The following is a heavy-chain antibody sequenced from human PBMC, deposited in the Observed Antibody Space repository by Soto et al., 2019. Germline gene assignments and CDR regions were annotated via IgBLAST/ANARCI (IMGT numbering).Heavy chain of an antibody. V-gene: IGHV3-73*01. J-gene: IGHJ6*03. D-gene: IGHD3-3*02. CDR2: IRSKANSYAT. Sequence: EVQLVESGGGLVQPGGCLKLSCAAYGFTFSGSAMHWVRQASGKGLEWVGRIRSKANSYATAYAASVKGRFTISRDDSKNTAYLQMNSLKTEDTAVYYCTSSNRSHYYYMYVCVKATTVTVSS. CDR1: GFTFSGSA. CDR3: TSSNRSHYYYMYV.